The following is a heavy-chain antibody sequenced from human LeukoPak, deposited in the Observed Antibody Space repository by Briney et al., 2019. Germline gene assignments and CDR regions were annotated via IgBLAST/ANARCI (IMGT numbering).Heavy chain of an antibody. CDR2: TYYRSKRYN. CDR3: ARAHSDSSGYYFLFDY. V-gene: IGHV6-1*01. CDR1: GDSVSSNSAA. D-gene: IGHD3-22*01. J-gene: IGHJ4*02. Sequence: SQTLSLTCAISGDSVSSNSAAWDWFRQSPSRGLEWLGRTYYRSKRYNDYAVSVKSRMTVNPDTSKNQFSLQLNSVTPEDTAVYYCARAHSDSSGYYFLFDYWGQGTLVTVSS.